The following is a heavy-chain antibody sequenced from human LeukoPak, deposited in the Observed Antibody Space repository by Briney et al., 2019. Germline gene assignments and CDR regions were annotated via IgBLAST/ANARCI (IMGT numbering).Heavy chain of an antibody. CDR1: GFTVSSNY. CDR3: ARAYQTYLPFDH. J-gene: IGHJ4*02. Sequence: GGSLRLSCAASGFTVSSNYMSWVRQAPGKGLEWVSAIYSGGSTYYADSVKGRFTISRDNSKNTLYLQMNSLRAEDTAVYYCARAYQTYLPFDHWGQGTLVTVSS. D-gene: IGHD2-2*01. CDR2: IYSGGST. V-gene: IGHV3-53*01.